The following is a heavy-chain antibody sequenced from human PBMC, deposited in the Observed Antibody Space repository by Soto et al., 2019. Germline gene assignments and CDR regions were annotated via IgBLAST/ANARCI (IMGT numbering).Heavy chain of an antibody. CDR2: IRSKGYGGTT. V-gene: IGHV3-49*03. CDR1: GFTFGDYA. CDR3: AIVSWASLIVVMIADD. J-gene: IGHJ4*02. D-gene: IGHD3-22*01. Sequence: GGSLRLSCTTSGFTFGDYAMSWFRQAPGKGLEWVGFIRSKGYGGTTQYAASVKGRFTISRDDSESIAYLQMDSLTTEDTALYYCAIVSWASLIVVMIADDRGQGTHVTASS.